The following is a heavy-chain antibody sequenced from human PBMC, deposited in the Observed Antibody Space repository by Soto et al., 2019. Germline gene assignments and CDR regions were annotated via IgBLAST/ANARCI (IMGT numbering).Heavy chain of an antibody. V-gene: IGHV3-33*06. CDR1: GFTFSTYG. J-gene: IGHJ3*02. CDR2: IWSNGNNK. CDR3: VKERGPFDAFDI. D-gene: IGHD3-10*01. Sequence: VGSLRLSGATSGFTFSTYGMHWVRQAPGKGLEWVAVIWSNGNNKYYAESVKGRFTISRDNFKNTLDLQMSSLRAEDTAVYYCVKERGPFDAFDIWGQGTMVTVSS.